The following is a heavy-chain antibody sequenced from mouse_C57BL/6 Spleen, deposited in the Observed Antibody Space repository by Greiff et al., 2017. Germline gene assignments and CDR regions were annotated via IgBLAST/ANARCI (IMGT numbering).Heavy chain of an antibody. D-gene: IGHD2-12*01. CDR2: IDPSDSYT. J-gene: IGHJ1*03. Sequence: QVQLQQPGAELVMPGASVKLSCKASGYTFTSYWMHWVKQRPGQGLEWIGEIDPSDSYTNYNQKFKGKSTLTVDKSSSTAYMQLSSLTSEDSAVYYCARCVDSYSGYFDVWGTGTTVTVSS. CDR1: GYTFTSYW. CDR3: ARCVDSYSGYFDV. V-gene: IGHV1-69*01.